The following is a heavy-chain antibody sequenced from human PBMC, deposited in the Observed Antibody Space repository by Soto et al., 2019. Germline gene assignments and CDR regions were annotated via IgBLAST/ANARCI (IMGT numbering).Heavy chain of an antibody. CDR1: GFTFDDYA. Sequence: GGALRISCAASGFTFDDYAMHWVRQAPGKGLEWVSGISWNSGSIVYADSVKGRFTISRDNAKNSLYLQMNSLGAEDTALYYCAKANGAPSYSSAWYAWSDFDIWGQGTMVTVSS. V-gene: IGHV3-9*01. CDR2: ISWNSGSI. J-gene: IGHJ3*02. CDR3: AKANGAPSYSSAWYAWSDFDI. D-gene: IGHD6-19*01.